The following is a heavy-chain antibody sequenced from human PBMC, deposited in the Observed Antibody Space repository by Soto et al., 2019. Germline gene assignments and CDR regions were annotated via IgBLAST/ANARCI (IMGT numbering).Heavy chain of an antibody. J-gene: IGHJ6*02. CDR1: GGSFSGYI. CDR2: INHSGSA. D-gene: IGHD3-10*01. CDR3: ARASEYYYGSGSYYITRYYGMDV. Sequence: KTSETLSLTCDVYGGSFSGYIWTWIRQTPGKGLQWIGQINHSGSANYNPSLKSRVTISVHTSNSQFSLELSSVTAADTAVYYCARASEYYYGSGSYYITRYYGMDVWGQGTTVTVAS. V-gene: IGHV4-34*01.